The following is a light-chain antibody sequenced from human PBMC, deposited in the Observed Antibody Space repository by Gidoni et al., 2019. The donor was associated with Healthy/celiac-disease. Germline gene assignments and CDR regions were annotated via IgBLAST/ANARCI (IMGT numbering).Light chain of an antibody. V-gene: IGLV3-19*01. J-gene: IGLJ2*01. CDR2: GKT. CDR3: NSRDSSGNQV. Sequence: SSELTQDPAVSVALGQTVRITCQGSSLRSYYASWYQQKPGQAPVLVIYGKTNRPSGIPDRFSGSSSGNTASLTITGAQAEDEADYYCNSRDSSGNQVFGGGTKLTVL. CDR1: SLRSYY.